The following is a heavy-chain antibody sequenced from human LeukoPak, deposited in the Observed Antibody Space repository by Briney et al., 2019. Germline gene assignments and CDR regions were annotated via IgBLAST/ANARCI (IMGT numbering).Heavy chain of an antibody. Sequence: GGSLRLSCAASGFTFSSYAMHWVRQAPGKGLEWVAVISYDGSNKYYADSVKGRFTISRDNSKNTLYLQMNSLRAEDTAVYYCARDSKYYYDSSGSPFDPWRQGTLVTDSS. V-gene: IGHV3-30*01. CDR1: GFTFSSYA. D-gene: IGHD3-22*01. CDR2: ISYDGSNK. CDR3: ARDSKYYYDSSGSPFDP. J-gene: IGHJ5*02.